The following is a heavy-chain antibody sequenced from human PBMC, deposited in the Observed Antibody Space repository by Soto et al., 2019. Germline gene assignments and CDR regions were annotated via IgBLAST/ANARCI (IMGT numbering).Heavy chain of an antibody. CDR2: IKEDGSER. CDR1: GFTFSNYW. Sequence: VQVVESGGDLVQPGGSLRLSCAASGFTFSNYWMSWVGQAPGKGLEWVANIKEDGSERNYVDSVKGRFTISRDNAENSLYLQMNSLRAEDTAVYYCASARHIGPWGQGTLVTVSS. CDR3: ASARHIGP. D-gene: IGHD2-21*01. J-gene: IGHJ5*02. V-gene: IGHV3-7*01.